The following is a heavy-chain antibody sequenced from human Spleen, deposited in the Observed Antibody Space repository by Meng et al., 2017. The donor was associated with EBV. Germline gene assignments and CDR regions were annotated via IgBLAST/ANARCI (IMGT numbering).Heavy chain of an antibody. CDR2: INPNSGDT. CDR1: GYTFTGYF. D-gene: IGHD4-17*01. Sequence: LLQSGGEVKNLGALVKVSCRAAGYTFTGYFMQWVRQAPGKGLEWVGRINPNSGDTNYAQKFQGRVTMTRETSVRTAYMELSSLRSDDTAIYYCARGDNGVGVDYWGQGTLVTVSS. J-gene: IGHJ4*02. CDR3: ARGDNGVGVDY. V-gene: IGHV1-2*06.